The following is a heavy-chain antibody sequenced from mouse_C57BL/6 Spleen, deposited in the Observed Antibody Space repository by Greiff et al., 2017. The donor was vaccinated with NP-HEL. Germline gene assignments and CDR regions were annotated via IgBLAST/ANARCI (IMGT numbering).Heavy chain of an antibody. CDR2: IYPRSGNT. CDR3: AKVSGSFFAY. D-gene: IGHD1-1*01. J-gene: IGHJ3*01. Sequence: VQLQQSGAELARPGASVKLSCKASGYTFTSYGISWVKQRTGQGLEWIGEIYPRSGNTYYNEKFKGKATLTADKSSSTAYMELRSLTSEDSAVEFCAKVSGSFFAYWGQGTLVTVSA. V-gene: IGHV1-81*01. CDR1: GYTFTSYG.